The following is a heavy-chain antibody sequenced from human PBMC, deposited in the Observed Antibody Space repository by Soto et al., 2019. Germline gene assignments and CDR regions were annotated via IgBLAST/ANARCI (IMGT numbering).Heavy chain of an antibody. D-gene: IGHD2-2*01. V-gene: IGHV3-73*01. CDR3: TRRSDIVVVPAAPIPSNDAFDI. CDR2: IRSKANSYAT. CDR1: GFTFSGSA. J-gene: IGHJ3*02. Sequence: HPGGSLRLSCAASGFTFSGSAMHWVRQASGKGLEWVGRIRSKANSYATAYAASVKGRFTISRDDSKNTAYLQMNSLKTEDTAVYYCTRRSDIVVVPAAPIPSNDAFDIWGQGTMVTVSS.